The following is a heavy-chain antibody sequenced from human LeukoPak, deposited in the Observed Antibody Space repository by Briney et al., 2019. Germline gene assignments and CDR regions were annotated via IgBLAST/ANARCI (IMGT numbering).Heavy chain of an antibody. CDR3: ARAQYDILTGYYKGFDY. Sequence: PGGSLRLSCAASGFTFSSYAMHWVRQAPGKGLEWVAVISYDGSNKYYADSVRGRFTISRDNSKNTLYLQMNSLRAEDTAVYYCARAQYDILTGYYKGFDYWGQGTLVTVSS. J-gene: IGHJ4*02. D-gene: IGHD3-9*01. V-gene: IGHV3-30-3*01. CDR2: ISYDGSNK. CDR1: GFTFSSYA.